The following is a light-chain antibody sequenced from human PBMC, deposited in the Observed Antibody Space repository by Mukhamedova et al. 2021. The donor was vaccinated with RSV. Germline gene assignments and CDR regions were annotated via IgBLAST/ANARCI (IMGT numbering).Light chain of an antibody. Sequence: APRLLMYGASSRAAGIPDRFSGSGSGTDFTLIITRLETEDFGVYFCQQYDRPPWTFGQGTKVEIK. CDR3: QQYDRPPWT. CDR2: GAS. J-gene: IGKJ1*01. V-gene: IGKV3-20*01.